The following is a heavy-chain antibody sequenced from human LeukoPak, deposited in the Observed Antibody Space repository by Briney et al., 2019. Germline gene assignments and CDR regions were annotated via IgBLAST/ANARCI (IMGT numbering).Heavy chain of an antibody. CDR1: GGSFRGYY. J-gene: IGHJ4*02. CDR3: ARGLTRGYYNY. D-gene: IGHD3-3*01. Sequence: SETLSLTCAVYGGSFRGYYWSWIRQPPGKGLEWIGEINHSGSTNYDPSLKSRVTISVDTSKNQFSLKLSSVTAADTAVYYCARGLTRGYYNYWGQGTLVTVSS. V-gene: IGHV4-34*01. CDR2: INHSGST.